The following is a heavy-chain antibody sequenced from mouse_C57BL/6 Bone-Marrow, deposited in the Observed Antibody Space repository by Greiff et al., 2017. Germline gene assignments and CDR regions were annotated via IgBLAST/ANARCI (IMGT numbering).Heavy chain of an antibody. CDR3: AREKVATSHWYFDV. D-gene: IGHD1-1*02. CDR1: GYTFTSYW. V-gene: IGHV1-50*01. Sequence: QVQLQQPGAELVKPGASVKLSCKASGYTFTSYWMQWVKQRPGQGLEWIGEIDPSDSYPNYNQKFKGKATLTVDTSSSTAYMQLSSLTSEDSAVYYCAREKVATSHWYFDVWGTGTTVTVSS. CDR2: IDPSDSYP. J-gene: IGHJ1*03.